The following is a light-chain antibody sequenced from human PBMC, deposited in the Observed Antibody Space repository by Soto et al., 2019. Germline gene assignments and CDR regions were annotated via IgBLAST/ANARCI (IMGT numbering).Light chain of an antibody. J-gene: IGKJ4*01. V-gene: IGKV1-33*01. CDR3: QQCDNLPLT. CDR1: QDISDY. CDR2: DAS. Sequence: DIQMTQSPPSLSASVGDRVTITCQASQDISDYLYWYHQKPGKAPELLIYDASSLDTGVPSRFSGSGSGSDFTFTISSLQPEDIGTYYCQQCDNLPLTFGGGTTVEVK.